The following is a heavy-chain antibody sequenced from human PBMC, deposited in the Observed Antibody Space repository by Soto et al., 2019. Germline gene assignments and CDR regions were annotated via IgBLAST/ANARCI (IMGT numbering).Heavy chain of an antibody. V-gene: IGHV4-4*02. Sequence: QVQLQESGPGLVKPSGTLSLTCAVSGGSISSTNWWTWVRLPPGRGLEWFGEIFHSGSTNYNPSLKRRVTISVDKSKNQSSLARSSGTAADTAVYYCARKGRTGGMDYWGQGTLVTVSS. J-gene: IGHJ4*02. D-gene: IGHD3-16*01. CDR1: GGSISSTNW. CDR2: IFHSGST. CDR3: ARKGRTGGMDY.